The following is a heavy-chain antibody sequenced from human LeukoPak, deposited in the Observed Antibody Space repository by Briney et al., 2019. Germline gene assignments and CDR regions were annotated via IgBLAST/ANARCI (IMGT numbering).Heavy chain of an antibody. Sequence: GGALRLSCAASGFTFDSFAMTWVRQAPGKGLEWVSSISSSSSYIYYADSVKGRFTISRDNAKNSLYLQMNSLRAEDTAVYYCARLYGDYDYFDYWGQGTLVTVSS. CDR1: GFTFDSFA. V-gene: IGHV3-21*01. CDR3: ARLYGDYDYFDY. J-gene: IGHJ4*02. D-gene: IGHD4-17*01. CDR2: ISSSSSYI.